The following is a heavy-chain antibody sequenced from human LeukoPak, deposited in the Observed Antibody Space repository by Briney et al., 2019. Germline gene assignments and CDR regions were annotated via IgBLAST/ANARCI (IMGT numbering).Heavy chain of an antibody. CDR1: GFTFSSYG. CDR2: ISYDGSNK. V-gene: IGHV3-30*18. Sequence: GGSLRLSCAASGFTFSSYGMHYVRHAPGKGLVWVAVISYDGSNKYYADSVKGRFTISRDNSKNTLYLQMNSLRAEDTAMYCCAKDRRLGYCSGGSCYLDYWGQGTLVTVSS. D-gene: IGHD2-15*01. CDR3: AKDRRLGYCSGGSCYLDY. J-gene: IGHJ4*02.